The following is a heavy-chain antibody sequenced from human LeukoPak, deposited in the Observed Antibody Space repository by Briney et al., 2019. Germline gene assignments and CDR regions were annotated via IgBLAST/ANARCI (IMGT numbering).Heavy chain of an antibody. Sequence: GGSLRLSCAASGFTFSSYEMNWVRQAPGKGPEWVSYISSSGSTIYYADSVKGRFTISRDNAKNSLYLQMNSLRAEDTAVYYCAPFMGLRLYWGQGTLVTVSS. J-gene: IGHJ4*02. CDR1: GFTFSSYE. CDR2: ISSSGSTI. D-gene: IGHD3-16*01. CDR3: APFMGLRLY. V-gene: IGHV3-48*03.